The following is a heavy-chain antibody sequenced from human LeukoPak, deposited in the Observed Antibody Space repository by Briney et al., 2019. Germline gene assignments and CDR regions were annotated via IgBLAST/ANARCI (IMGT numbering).Heavy chain of an antibody. D-gene: IGHD6-13*01. CDR1: GGSFSGYY. Sequence: SETLSLTCAVYGGSFSGYYWSWIRQPPGKGLEWIGEINHSGSTNYNPSLKSRVTISVDTSQNQFSLKLSSVTAADTAVYYCASSWYVYWGQGTLVTVSS. CDR2: INHSGST. J-gene: IGHJ4*02. CDR3: ASSWYVY. V-gene: IGHV4-34*01.